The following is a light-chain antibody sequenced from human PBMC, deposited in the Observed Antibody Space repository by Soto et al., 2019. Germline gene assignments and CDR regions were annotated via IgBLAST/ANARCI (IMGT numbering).Light chain of an antibody. J-gene: IGKJ1*01. CDR3: QQRSDWPPT. CDR1: QSAGSY. V-gene: IGKV3-11*01. CDR2: DTS. Sequence: EIVLTQSPATLSLSPGERATLSCRASQSAGSYLAWFQQTPGQAPRLLIYDTSNRATGIPARFSGSGSGTDFTLTISSLETEDFAVYYCQQRSDWPPTFGQGTKVDIK.